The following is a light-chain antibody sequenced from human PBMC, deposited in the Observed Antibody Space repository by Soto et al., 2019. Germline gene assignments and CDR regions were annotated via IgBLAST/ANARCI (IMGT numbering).Light chain of an antibody. V-gene: IGLV2-14*01. CDR2: EVR. CDR3: SAYRARSTLV. J-gene: IGLJ3*02. Sequence: QSVLTQPASVSGSAGQSITISCSGTMRDVGAYNLVSWYQQHPGTAPKLIIYEVRNRPSGISSRFSGSRSGNTASLTISGLQSEDEVDYYCSAYRARSTLVFGGGTKLTVL. CDR1: MRDVGAYNL.